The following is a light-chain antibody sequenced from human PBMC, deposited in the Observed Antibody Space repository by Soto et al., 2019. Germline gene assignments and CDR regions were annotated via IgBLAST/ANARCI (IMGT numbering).Light chain of an antibody. V-gene: IGLV2-14*01. Sequence: QSALTQPASVSGSLGQSITLSCTGSSSDIGAYNYVSWYQHHPGKAPKLIVYEVTHRPSGVSSRFSASKSANTASLTVSALQAEDEADYYCSSFTSTCSYLFGPGTKVTVL. CDR2: EVT. CDR1: SSDIGAYNY. J-gene: IGLJ1*01. CDR3: SSFTSTCSYL.